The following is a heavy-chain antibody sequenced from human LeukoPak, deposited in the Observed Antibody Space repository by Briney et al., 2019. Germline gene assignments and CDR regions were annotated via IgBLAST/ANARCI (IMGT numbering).Heavy chain of an antibody. D-gene: IGHD5-12*01. J-gene: IGHJ4*02. CDR3: DRDRGIYSGYNRGVY. CDR1: GGSIVSGDYY. Sequence: SETLSLTCTVSGGSIVSGDYYWSWIRQPPGKGLEWIGYIYYSGSTYYNPSLDSRVTISVDTSKNQVSLKLSYVTAADTAVYYCDRDRGIYSGYNRGVYWGQGTLVTVSS. CDR2: IYYSGST. V-gene: IGHV4-30-4*01.